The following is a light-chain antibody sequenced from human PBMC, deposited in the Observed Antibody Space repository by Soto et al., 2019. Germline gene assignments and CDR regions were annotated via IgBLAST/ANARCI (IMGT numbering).Light chain of an antibody. Sequence: AIRMTQSPSSISASTGDRVTITCRGSQGISSYLAWYQQKPVKAPKLLIYAASTLQSGVPSRFSGSGSGTDFTLTISCLQSEDFATYYCQQYYSYPPGTFGPGTKVDIK. CDR3: QQYYSYPPGT. CDR1: QGISSY. V-gene: IGKV1-8*01. CDR2: AAS. J-gene: IGKJ3*01.